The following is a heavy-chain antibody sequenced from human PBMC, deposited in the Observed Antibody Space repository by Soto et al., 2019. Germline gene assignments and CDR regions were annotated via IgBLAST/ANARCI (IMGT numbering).Heavy chain of an antibody. CDR2: IILSGGST. Sequence: RRLSCAASGFTFSSYAMSWVRQAPGKGLEWVSSIILSGGSTFYADSVKGRFTISRDNSKSTLYLQMNSLRADDTAVYYCARRSGYSSGWPYDYWGQGTLVTVSS. J-gene: IGHJ4*02. D-gene: IGHD6-19*01. CDR3: ARRSGYSSGWPYDY. CDR1: GFTFSSYA. V-gene: IGHV3-23*01.